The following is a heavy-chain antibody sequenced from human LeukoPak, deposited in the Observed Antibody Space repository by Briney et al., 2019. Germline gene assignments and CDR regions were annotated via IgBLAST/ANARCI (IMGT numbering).Heavy chain of an antibody. CDR2: INPNSGGT. J-gene: IGHJ5*02. D-gene: IGHD5-18*01. V-gene: IGHV1-2*02. CDR1: GYTFTGYY. CDR3: ARDTAMVTYWFDP. Sequence: GASVKVSCKPSGYTFTGYYMHWVRQAPGQALEWMGWINPNSGGTNYAQKFQGRVTMTRDTSISTAYMELGRLRSDDTAVYYCARDTAMVTYWFDPWGQGTLVTVSS.